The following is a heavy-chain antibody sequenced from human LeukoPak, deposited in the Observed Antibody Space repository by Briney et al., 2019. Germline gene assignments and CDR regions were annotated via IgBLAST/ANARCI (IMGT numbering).Heavy chain of an antibody. CDR1: GFTFSSYD. V-gene: IGHV3-30*02. J-gene: IGHJ4*02. CDR3: ARGDAVTTFGY. Sequence: PGGSLRLSCAASGFTFSSYDMHWARQAPGKGLEWVAFIQHDGSNKYYADSVKGRFPISRDNSKNTLFLQMNSLRAEDTAVYYCARGDAVTTFGYWGQGTLVTVSS. D-gene: IGHD4-17*01. CDR2: IQHDGSNK.